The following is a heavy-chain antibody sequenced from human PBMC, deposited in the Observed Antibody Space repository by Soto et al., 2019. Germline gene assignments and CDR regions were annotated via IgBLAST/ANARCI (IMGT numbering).Heavy chain of an antibody. Sequence: QVQLVESGGGVVQPGRSLRLSCAASGFTFSSYAMHWVRQAPGKGLEWVAVISYDGCNKYYADSVKGRFTISRDNSKDTLYLQMNSLRAEDTAVYYCARDDQLALDYWGQGTLVTVSS. CDR3: ARDDQLALDY. D-gene: IGHD2-2*01. CDR1: GFTFSSYA. V-gene: IGHV3-30-3*01. CDR2: ISYDGCNK. J-gene: IGHJ4*02.